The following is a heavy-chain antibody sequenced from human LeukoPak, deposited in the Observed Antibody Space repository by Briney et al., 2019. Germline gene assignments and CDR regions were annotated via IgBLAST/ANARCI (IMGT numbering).Heavy chain of an antibody. D-gene: IGHD3-16*02. Sequence: PGRSLRLSCAASGFTFSSYAMHWVRQAPGKGLEWVAVISYDGSNKYYADSVKGRFTISRDNSKNTLYLQMNSLRAEDTAVYYCARGDSGGVIALHFDYWGQGTLVTVSS. V-gene: IGHV3-30-3*01. CDR3: ARGDSGGVIALHFDY. J-gene: IGHJ4*02. CDR1: GFTFSSYA. CDR2: ISYDGSNK.